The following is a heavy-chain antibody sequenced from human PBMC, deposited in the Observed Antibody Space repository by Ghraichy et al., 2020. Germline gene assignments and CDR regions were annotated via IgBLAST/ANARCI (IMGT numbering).Heavy chain of an antibody. J-gene: IGHJ3*02. CDR1: GFTVRSHY. CDR3: TRDRGAYPDAFDI. V-gene: IGHV3-53*01. D-gene: IGHD3-10*01. Sequence: GESLRLSCAASGFTVRSHYMSWVRQAPGKGLEWVSVIYFGGTTFYAESVKGRFTISRDNSKNTVFLQMNNLRAEDTALYYCTRDRGAYPDAFDIWGQGTMVTVSS. CDR2: IYFGGTT.